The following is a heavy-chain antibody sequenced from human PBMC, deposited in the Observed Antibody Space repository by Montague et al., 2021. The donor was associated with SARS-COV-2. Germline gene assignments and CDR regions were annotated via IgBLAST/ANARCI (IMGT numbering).Heavy chain of an antibody. CDR3: ARENTVTTFGGPYYIDS. Sequence: SETLSLTCIVSGSSVRSYYWSWIWQPPGKGLEWIWYIYDSGSTNXNPSLKIRVPISVDTSKNQFPLKLSSVTAADTAVYYCARENTVTTFGGPYYIDSWGQGTLVTVSA. CDR2: IYDSGST. V-gene: IGHV4-59*02. D-gene: IGHD4-17*01. CDR1: GSSVRSYY. J-gene: IGHJ4*02.